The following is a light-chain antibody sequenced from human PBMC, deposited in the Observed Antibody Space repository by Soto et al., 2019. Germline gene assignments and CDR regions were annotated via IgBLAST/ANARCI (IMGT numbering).Light chain of an antibody. CDR2: DAS. V-gene: IGKV1-13*02. J-gene: IGKJ4*01. CDR1: QSISSA. Sequence: AIQLTQSPSSLSASVGDRVTITCRASQSISSALAWYQQKPGKAPKLLIYDASSLESGVPSRFSGSGNRTDFPLTLISLQPEDFATYYCQQFNSYLLTFGGGTKVEIK. CDR3: QQFNSYLLT.